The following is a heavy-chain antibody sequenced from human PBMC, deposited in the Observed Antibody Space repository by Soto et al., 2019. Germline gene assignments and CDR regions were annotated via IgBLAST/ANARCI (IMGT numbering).Heavy chain of an antibody. CDR1: GASTVSHYP. CDR3: ALALGPTTGLDY. J-gene: IGHJ4*02. Sequence: QVQLQESGPGLVKPSQTLSLTCSVSGASTVSHYPWTWLRHPPGKGPEWMGYIFNSVTTFYTPSLTSRLAISLDTAGNHFSLELRSVTAADTAVYYCALALGPTTGLDYWGQGTLVTVSS. D-gene: IGHD1-26*01. CDR2: IFNSVTT. V-gene: IGHV4-31*02.